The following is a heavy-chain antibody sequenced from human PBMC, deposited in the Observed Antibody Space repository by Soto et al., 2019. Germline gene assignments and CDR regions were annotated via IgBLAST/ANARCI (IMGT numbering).Heavy chain of an antibody. J-gene: IGHJ6*02. CDR1: GFTFSSYG. V-gene: IGHV3-33*01. CDR3: STNYARGYYYYGMDV. D-gene: IGHD1-7*01. Sequence: GGSLRLSCAASGFTFSSYGMHWVRQAPGKGLEWVAVIWYDGSNKYYADSVKGRFTISRDNSKNTLYLQMNSLSAEDTAVYYCSTNYARGYYYYGMDVWGQGTTVTVSS. CDR2: IWYDGSNK.